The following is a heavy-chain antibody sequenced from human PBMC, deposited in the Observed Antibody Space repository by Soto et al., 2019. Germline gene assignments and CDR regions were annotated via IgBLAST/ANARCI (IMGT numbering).Heavy chain of an antibody. D-gene: IGHD2-15*01. CDR2: IYYSGST. Sequence: SETLSITCTFSDGSISIGGYYWSWIRQHPGKGLEWIGYIYYSGSTYYNPSLKSRVTISVDTSKSQFSLKLSSVTAADTAVYYCARDSLRSGGDHYYGMDVWGQGTTVTVSS. CDR3: ARDSLRSGGDHYYGMDV. CDR1: DGSISIGGYY. J-gene: IGHJ6*01. V-gene: IGHV4-31*03.